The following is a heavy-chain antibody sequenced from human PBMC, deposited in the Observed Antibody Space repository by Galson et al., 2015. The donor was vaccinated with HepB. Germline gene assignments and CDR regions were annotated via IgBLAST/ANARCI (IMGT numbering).Heavy chain of an antibody. V-gene: IGHV5-51*01. CDR2: IYAGDSDT. J-gene: IGHJ3*02. CDR1: GYSFTRYW. Sequence: QSGAAVKKPGESLKISCKGSGYSFTRYWIGWVRQMPGKGLEWMGIIYAGDSDTRYSLSFQGQVTFSVVKSISTAYLQWDSLKASDTAMYYCARASDSSGFDIWGQGTMVTVSS. D-gene: IGHD3-22*01. CDR3: ARASDSSGFDI.